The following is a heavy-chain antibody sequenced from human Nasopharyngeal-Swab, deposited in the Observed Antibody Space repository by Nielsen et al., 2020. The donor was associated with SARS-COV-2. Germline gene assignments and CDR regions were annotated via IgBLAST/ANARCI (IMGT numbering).Heavy chain of an antibody. Sequence: VRQAPGKGLEWASVIYSGGGSYYADSVKGRFTISRDNFKNMLYLQMNSLRAEDTAMYYCTREDRYASGSFDHWGQGTLVTVSS. V-gene: IGHV3-53*01. D-gene: IGHD3-10*01. CDR2: IYSGGGS. J-gene: IGHJ4*02. CDR3: TREDRYASGSFDH.